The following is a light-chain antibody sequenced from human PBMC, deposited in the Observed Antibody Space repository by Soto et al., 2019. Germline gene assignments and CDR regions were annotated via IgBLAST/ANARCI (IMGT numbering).Light chain of an antibody. CDR2: AAS. J-gene: IGKJ1*01. Sequence: DIPMPQSPSSLSASVEDRVIITCRASQAIGTALGWYQQKPGKAPKRLIYAASSLQSGAPPRFSGSGSGTDFTLTIRNLQPGDFATYFCLQHYSYPRTFGQGTKVDIK. CDR3: LQHYSYPRT. V-gene: IGKV1-17*02. CDR1: QAIGTA.